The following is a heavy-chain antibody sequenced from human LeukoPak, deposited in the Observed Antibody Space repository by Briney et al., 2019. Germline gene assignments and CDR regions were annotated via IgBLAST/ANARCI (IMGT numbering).Heavy chain of an antibody. D-gene: IGHD3-10*01. CDR2: INPNSGGT. Sequence: GASVKVSCKASGYTFTGYYMHWVRQPPGQGLEWMGWINPNSGGTNYAQKFQGRVTMTRDTSISTAYMELSRLRSDDTAVYYCARDPGSFGEFTSYYMDVWGKGTTVTISS. V-gene: IGHV1-2*02. CDR3: ARDPGSFGEFTSYYMDV. J-gene: IGHJ6*03. CDR1: GYTFTGYY.